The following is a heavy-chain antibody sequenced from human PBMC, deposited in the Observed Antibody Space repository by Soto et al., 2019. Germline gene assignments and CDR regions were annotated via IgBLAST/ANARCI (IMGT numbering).Heavy chain of an antibody. D-gene: IGHD2-21*02. V-gene: IGHV1-69*13. CDR1: GGTFSSYA. Sequence: SVKVSCKASGGTFSSYAISWVRQAPGQGLEWMGGIIPIFGTANYAQKFQGRVTITADESTSTAYMELSSLRSEDTAVYYCARGINCGGDCYHPDEAFDIWGQGTMVTVSS. CDR2: IIPIFGTA. CDR3: ARGINCGGDCYHPDEAFDI. J-gene: IGHJ3*02.